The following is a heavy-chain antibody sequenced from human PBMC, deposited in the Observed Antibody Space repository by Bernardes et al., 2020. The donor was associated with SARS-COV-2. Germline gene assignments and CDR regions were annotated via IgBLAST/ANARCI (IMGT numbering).Heavy chain of an antibody. V-gene: IGHV3-21*06. Sequence: GGSLRLSRAASGFTFTNHTMNWVRQAPGKGLEWVSSISSSSSYIFYADEVKGRFTISRDNAKNSVYLQMNSLRAEDTAVYHCARDLLTDYDSSGYYLPDGFEIWGQGTMVTVSS. CDR2: ISSSSSYI. CDR3: ARDLLTDYDSSGYYLPDGFEI. CDR1: GFTFTNHT. D-gene: IGHD3-22*01. J-gene: IGHJ3*02.